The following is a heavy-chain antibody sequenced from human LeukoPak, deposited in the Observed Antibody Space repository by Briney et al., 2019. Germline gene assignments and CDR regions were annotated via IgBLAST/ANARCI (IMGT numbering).Heavy chain of an antibody. CDR2: IHADGSGT. CDR1: GFTFSRHW. J-gene: IGHJ5*02. CDR3: ARDRPNNWFDP. Sequence: GGSLRLSCAGSGFTFSRHWMHWVRQAPGKGVVWVSGIHADGSGTDYADFVKGRFTISRDNAKNMLYLDMNSLRADDTAVYYCARDRPNNWFDPWGQGTLVTVSS. V-gene: IGHV3-74*01.